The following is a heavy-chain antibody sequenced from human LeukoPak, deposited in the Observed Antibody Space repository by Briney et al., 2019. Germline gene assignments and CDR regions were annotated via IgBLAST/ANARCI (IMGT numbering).Heavy chain of an antibody. J-gene: IGHJ4*02. Sequence: PSETLSLTCAVYGGSFSGYYWSWIRQPPGKGLEWIGEINHSGSTNYNPPLKSRVTISVDTSKNQFSLKLSSVTAADTAVYYCARHLYYYGSGSYSPFDYWGQGTLVTVSS. D-gene: IGHD3-10*01. CDR3: ARHLYYYGSGSYSPFDY. CDR1: GGSFSGYY. V-gene: IGHV4-34*01. CDR2: INHSGST.